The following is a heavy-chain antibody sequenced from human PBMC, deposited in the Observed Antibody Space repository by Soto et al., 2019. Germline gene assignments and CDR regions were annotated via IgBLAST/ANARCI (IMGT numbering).Heavy chain of an antibody. V-gene: IGHV5-51*01. CDR1: GYSFTSYW. D-gene: IGHD3-9*01. Sequence: EVQLVQSGAEVKKPGESLKISCKGSGYSFTSYWIGWVRQMPGKGLEWMGIIYPGDSDTRYSPSFQGQVTISADKSISTAYLQWSSLKASDTAMYYCARHPMYYDILTGYGEIDNWFDPWGQGTLVTVSS. CDR3: ARHPMYYDILTGYGEIDNWFDP. J-gene: IGHJ5*02. CDR2: IYPGDSDT.